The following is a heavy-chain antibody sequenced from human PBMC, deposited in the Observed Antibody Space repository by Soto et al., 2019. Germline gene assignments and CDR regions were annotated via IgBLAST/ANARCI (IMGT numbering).Heavy chain of an antibody. CDR2: ISGSGGST. CDR3: AKHRHYDILTGYTNY. D-gene: IGHD3-9*01. J-gene: IGHJ4*02. V-gene: IGHV3-23*01. CDR1: GFNFSSYA. Sequence: PGGSLRLSCAASGFNFSSYAMSWVRQAPGKGLEWVSAISGSGGSTYYADSVKGRFTISRDNSKNTLYLQMNSLRAEDTAVYYCAKHRHYDILTGYTNYWGQGTLVTVSS.